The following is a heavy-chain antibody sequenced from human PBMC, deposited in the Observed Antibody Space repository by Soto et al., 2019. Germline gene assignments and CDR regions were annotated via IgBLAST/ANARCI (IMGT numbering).Heavy chain of an antibody. CDR3: ARSTGSKDFWSGQTYYYYYGMDV. V-gene: IGHV4-34*01. J-gene: IGHJ6*02. Sequence: SETLSLTCAVYGGSFSGYYWSWIRQPPGKGLEWIGEINHSGSTNYNPSLKSRVTISVDTSKNQFSLKLSSVTAADTAVYYCARSTGSKDFWSGQTYYYYYGMDVWGQGTTVTVSS. D-gene: IGHD3-3*01. CDR2: INHSGST. CDR1: GGSFSGYY.